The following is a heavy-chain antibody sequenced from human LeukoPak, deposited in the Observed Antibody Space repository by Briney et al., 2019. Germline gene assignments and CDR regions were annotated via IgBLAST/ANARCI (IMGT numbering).Heavy chain of an antibody. J-gene: IGHJ5*02. V-gene: IGHV3-7*01. CDR3: AREVHQYQLLNNWFDP. CDR2: IKQDGSEK. D-gene: IGHD2-2*01. Sequence: PGGSLRLSCAASGFTFCSYWMSWVRQAPGQGLEWVANIKQDGSEKYYVDSVKGRFTITRDNAKNSLYLQMNSLRAEDAAVYCCAREVHQYQLLNNWFDPWGQGTLVTVSS. CDR1: GFTFCSYW.